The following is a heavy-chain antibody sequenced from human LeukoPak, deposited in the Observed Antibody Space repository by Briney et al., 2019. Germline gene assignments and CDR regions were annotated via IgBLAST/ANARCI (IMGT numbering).Heavy chain of an antibody. J-gene: IGHJ4*02. CDR3: ARTNTGYSSGWLTLDY. CDR2: IYTSGST. CDR1: GGSISSYY. D-gene: IGHD6-19*01. Sequence: PSETLSLTCTVSGGSISSYYWSWIRQPAGKGLEWIGRIYTSGSTNYNPSLKSRVTMSVDTSKNQFSLKLSSVTAADTAVYYCARTNTGYSSGWLTLDYWGQGTLVTVSS. V-gene: IGHV4-4*07.